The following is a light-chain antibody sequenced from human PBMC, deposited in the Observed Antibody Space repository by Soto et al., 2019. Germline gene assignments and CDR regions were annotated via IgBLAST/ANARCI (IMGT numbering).Light chain of an antibody. Sequence: EIVLTQSPATLSLSPGERATLSCRASQRVSSYSAWYQQKPGQAPRLLFYDASNKATGIPARFSGSGSGTDFTLTISSLEPEDFAGYYCQERSNWPPYTFVQGTKLEIK. J-gene: IGKJ2*01. CDR3: QERSNWPPYT. V-gene: IGKV3-11*01. CDR1: QRVSSY. CDR2: DAS.